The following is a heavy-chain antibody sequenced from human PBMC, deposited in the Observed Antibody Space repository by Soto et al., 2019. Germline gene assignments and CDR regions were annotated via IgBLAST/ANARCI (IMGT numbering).Heavy chain of an antibody. D-gene: IGHD1-26*01. CDR1: GSTFTDYY. CDR3: AREDRIVGATSFDY. CDR2: INPSGGST. J-gene: IGHJ4*02. Sequence: GASVKVSCKASGSTFTDYYIHWVRQAPGQGLEWMGIINPSGGSTSYAQKFQGRVTMTRDTSTSTVYMELSSLRSEDTAVYYCAREDRIVGATSFDYWGQGTLVTVSS. V-gene: IGHV1-46*01.